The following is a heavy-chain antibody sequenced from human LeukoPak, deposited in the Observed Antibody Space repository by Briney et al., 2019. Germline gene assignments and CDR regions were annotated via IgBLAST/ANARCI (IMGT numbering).Heavy chain of an antibody. D-gene: IGHD1-26*01. CDR1: GFTFDDYA. J-gene: IGHJ4*02. V-gene: IGHV3-9*01. Sequence: PGGFLRLSCAASGFTFDDYAMQWVRQAPGKGLEWVSGISWNSGSIGYADSVKGRFTISRDNAKNSLYLQMNSLRAEDTAVYYCARDSDLGVPQFDYWGQGTLVTVSS. CDR3: ARDSDLGVPQFDY. CDR2: ISWNSGSI.